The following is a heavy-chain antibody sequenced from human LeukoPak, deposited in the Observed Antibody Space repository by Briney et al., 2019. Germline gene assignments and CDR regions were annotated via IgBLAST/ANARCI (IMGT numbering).Heavy chain of an antibody. CDR2: LYSGSST. CDR3: ARVGDHYHWYLDV. CDR1: GFTFSSCG. D-gene: IGHD3-10*01. J-gene: IGHJ2*01. V-gene: IGHV3-NL1*01. Sequence: PGGSLRLSCAASGFTFSSCGMHWVRQAPGKGLEWVSILYSGSSTYYTDSVEGRFTVSRDDSKNTLYLHMNSLGVEDTAVYYCARVGDHYHWYLDVWGRGTLVTVSS.